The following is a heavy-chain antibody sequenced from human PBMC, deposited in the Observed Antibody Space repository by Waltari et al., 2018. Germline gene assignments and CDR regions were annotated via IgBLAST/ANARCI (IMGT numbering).Heavy chain of an antibody. CDR2: INTDGSSA. V-gene: IGHV3-74*01. D-gene: IGHD3-16*01. Sequence: EVQLVESGGGLVQPGGSLRLSCEASGFSLSSSYRQWVRQVPGKGLVWGAVINTDGSSANYADSVKGRFTISRDNGKNTLYLQMNSLRAEDTAVYYCARDGGGNGYIHYWGQGTLVTVSS. CDR1: GFSLSSSY. J-gene: IGHJ4*02. CDR3: ARDGGGNGYIHY.